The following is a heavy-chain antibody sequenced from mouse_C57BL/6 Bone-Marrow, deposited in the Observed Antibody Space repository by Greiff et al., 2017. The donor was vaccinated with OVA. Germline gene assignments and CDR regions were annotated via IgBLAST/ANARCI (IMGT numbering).Heavy chain of an antibody. V-gene: IGHV1-64*01. Sequence: QVQLQQPGAELVKPGASVKLSCKASGYTFTSYWMHWVKQRPGQGLEWIGMIHPNSGSTNYNEKFKSKATLTVDKSASTAYMQLSSLTSEDSAVYYCASSPYDSNSFAYWGQGTLVTVSA. D-gene: IGHD2-5*01. CDR1: GYTFTSYW. J-gene: IGHJ3*01. CDR3: ASSPYDSNSFAY. CDR2: IHPNSGST.